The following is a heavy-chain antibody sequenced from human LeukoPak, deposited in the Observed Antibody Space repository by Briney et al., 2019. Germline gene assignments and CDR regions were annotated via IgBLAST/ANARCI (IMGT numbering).Heavy chain of an antibody. V-gene: IGHV4-34*01. J-gene: IGHJ4*02. D-gene: IGHD2-2*02. CDR1: GGSFSGYY. CDR3: ARSRYIVVVPAAIRGPFDY. Sequence: PSETLSLTCAVYGGSFSGYYWSWIRQPPGKGLEWIGEINHSGSTNYNPSLKSRVTISVDTSKDQFSLKLSSVTAADTAVYYCARSRYIVVVPAAIRGPFDYWGQGTLVTVSS. CDR2: INHSGST.